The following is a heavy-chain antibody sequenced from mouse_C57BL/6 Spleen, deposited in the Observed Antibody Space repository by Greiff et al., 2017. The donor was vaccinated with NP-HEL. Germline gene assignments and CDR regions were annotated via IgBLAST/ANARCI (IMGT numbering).Heavy chain of an antibody. CDR1: EYEFPSHD. CDR3: ARKGKLGRYFDV. D-gene: IGHD4-1*01. Sequence: EVQLVESGGGLVQPGESLKLSCESNEYEFPSHDMSWVRKTPEKRLELVAAITSDGGSTYYPDTMEGRFIISRDNTKKNLYLQKSSLMSEDTALYYCARKGKLGRYFDVWGTGTTVTVSS. V-gene: IGHV5-2*01. CDR2: ITSDGGST. J-gene: IGHJ1*03.